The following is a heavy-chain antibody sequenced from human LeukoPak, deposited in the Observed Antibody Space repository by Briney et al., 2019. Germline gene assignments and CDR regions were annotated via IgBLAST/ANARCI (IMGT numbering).Heavy chain of an antibody. CDR2: IKQDGSEK. Sequence: GGSLRLSCAASGFTFSSYWMSWVRQAPGKGLEWVANIKQDGSEKYYVDSVKGRFTISRDDAKNSLNLQMNSLRAEDTAVYYCAREGAFGHTFDYWGQGTLVTVSS. J-gene: IGHJ4*02. CDR1: GFTFSSYW. CDR3: AREGAFGHTFDY. D-gene: IGHD3/OR15-3a*01. V-gene: IGHV3-7*01.